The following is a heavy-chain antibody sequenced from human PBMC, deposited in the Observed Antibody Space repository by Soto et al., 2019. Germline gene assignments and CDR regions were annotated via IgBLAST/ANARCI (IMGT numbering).Heavy chain of an antibody. V-gene: IGHV4-34*01. CDR3: ARRYGGAFDI. D-gene: IGHD3-10*01. J-gene: IGHJ3*02. CDR1: GGSFSDYY. CDR2: INHSGST. Sequence: SETLSLTCAVYGGSFSDYYWSWIRQPPGKGLEWIGEINHSGSTNYNPSLKSRVTISVDTSKNQFSLKLSSVTAADTAVYYCARRYGGAFDIWGQGTMVTVSS.